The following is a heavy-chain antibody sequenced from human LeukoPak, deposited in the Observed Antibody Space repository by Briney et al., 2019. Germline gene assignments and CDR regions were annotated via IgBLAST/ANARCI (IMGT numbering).Heavy chain of an antibody. CDR2: IYYSGST. D-gene: IGHD2-15*01. Sequence: PAETLSLTCTASGCSFSSYYWSWIRQPPGKGLEWMAYIYYSGSTNYNPSVKSRVTISVDTSKIQFYLKLSSVTAADTGVYYCARGACSGASCSENWFDPWGQGTLVTVSS. V-gene: IGHV4-59*01. J-gene: IGHJ5*02. CDR3: ARGACSGASCSENWFDP. CDR1: GCSFSSYY.